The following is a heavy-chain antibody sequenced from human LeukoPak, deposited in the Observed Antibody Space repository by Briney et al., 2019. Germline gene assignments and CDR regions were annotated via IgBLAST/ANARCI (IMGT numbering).Heavy chain of an antibody. CDR2: INSDGSST. V-gene: IGHV3-74*01. D-gene: IGHD3-16*01. CDR3: ARVPRARGITGYFFDY. CDR1: GFTFSSYW. Sequence: GGSLRLSCAASGFTFSSYWMHWVRQAPGKGLVWVSRINSDGSSTSYADSVKGRFTISRDDSKNTLFLQMNSLRPEDTGVYYCARVPRARGITGYFFDYWGQGTLVTVSS. J-gene: IGHJ4*02.